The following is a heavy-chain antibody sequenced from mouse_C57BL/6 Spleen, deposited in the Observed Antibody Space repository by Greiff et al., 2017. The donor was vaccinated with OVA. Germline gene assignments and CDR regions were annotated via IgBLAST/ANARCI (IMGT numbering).Heavy chain of an antibody. J-gene: IGHJ1*03. CDR3: ARSGPWYFDV. V-gene: IGHV1-42*01. Sequence: EVQVVESGPELVKPGASVKISCKASGYSFTGYYMNWVKQSPEKSLEWIGEINPSTGGTTYNQKFKAKATLTVDKSSSTAYMQLKSLTSEDSAVYYCARSGPWYFDVWGTGTTVTVSS. CDR2: INPSTGGT. D-gene: IGHD3-1*01. CDR1: GYSFTGYY.